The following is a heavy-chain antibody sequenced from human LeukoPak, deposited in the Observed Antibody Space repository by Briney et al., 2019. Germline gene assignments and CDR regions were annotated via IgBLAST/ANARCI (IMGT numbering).Heavy chain of an antibody. Sequence: GGSLRLSCAASGFTFSSYSMNWVRQAPGKGLEWVSSISSSSSYIYYADSVKGRFTISRDNSKNTLYLQMNSLRAEDTAVYYCAKYLEWYHTDLLDYWGQGTLVTVSS. V-gene: IGHV3-21*04. CDR3: AKYLEWYHTDLLDY. CDR1: GFTFSSYS. CDR2: ISSSSSYI. D-gene: IGHD3-3*01. J-gene: IGHJ4*02.